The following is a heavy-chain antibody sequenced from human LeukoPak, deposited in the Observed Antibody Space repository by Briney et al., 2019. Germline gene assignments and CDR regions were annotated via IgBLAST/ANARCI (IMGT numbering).Heavy chain of an antibody. CDR3: AKDYLRGYSYGYRFDY. Sequence: GGSLRLSCVASGFTFSTYGMSWVRQAPGKGLEWVSAISGSGGSTYYADSVKGRFTISRDNSKNTLYLQMNSLRAEDTAVYYCAKDYLRGYSYGYRFDYWGQGTLVTVSS. J-gene: IGHJ4*02. D-gene: IGHD5-18*01. V-gene: IGHV3-23*01. CDR1: GFTFSTYG. CDR2: ISGSGGST.